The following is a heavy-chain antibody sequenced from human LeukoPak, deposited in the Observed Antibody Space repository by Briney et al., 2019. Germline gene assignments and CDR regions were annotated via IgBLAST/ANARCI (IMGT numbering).Heavy chain of an antibody. CDR1: GFTFSSYE. CDR3: ARSAGTWFDR. J-gene: IGHJ5*02. D-gene: IGHD1-1*01. V-gene: IGHV3-48*03. CDR2: ISSSGSTI. Sequence: GGSLRLSCAASGFTFSSYEMNWGRQAPGKGLEWVSYISSSGSTIYYADSVKGRFTISRDNAKNSLYLQMNSLRVEDTAVYYCARSAGTWFDRWGQGTLVTVSS.